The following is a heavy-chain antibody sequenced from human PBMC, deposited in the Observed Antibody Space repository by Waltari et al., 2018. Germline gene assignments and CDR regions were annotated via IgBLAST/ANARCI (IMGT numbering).Heavy chain of an antibody. CDR1: GGSISSNSN. Sequence: QLPLQESGPGLVKHSETLYLTCTVSGGSISSNSNWGWTRQPPGKGLEWMGNMQYRGGTFYNTSLKSRVTISLDTWSNQFSLRLSSVGAADTAVYFCGRIAFGDDGGYFQHWGQGTLVTVSS. CDR3: GRIAFGDDGGYFQH. CDR2: MQYRGGT. V-gene: IGHV4-39*01. J-gene: IGHJ1*01. D-gene: IGHD4-17*01.